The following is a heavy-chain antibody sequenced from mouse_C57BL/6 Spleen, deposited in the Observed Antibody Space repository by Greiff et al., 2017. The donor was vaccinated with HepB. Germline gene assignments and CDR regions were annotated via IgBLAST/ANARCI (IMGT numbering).Heavy chain of an antibody. CDR2: IYPGDGDT. J-gene: IGHJ1*03. Sequence: VQLQQSGPELVKPGASVKISCKASGYAFSSSWMNWVKQRPGKGLEWIGRIYPGDGDTNYNGKFKGKATLTADKSSSTAYMQLSSLTSEDSAVYFCSRALITTVVAPYWYFDVWGTGTTVTVSS. D-gene: IGHD1-1*01. CDR1: GYAFSSSW. V-gene: IGHV1-82*01. CDR3: SRALITTVVAPYWYFDV.